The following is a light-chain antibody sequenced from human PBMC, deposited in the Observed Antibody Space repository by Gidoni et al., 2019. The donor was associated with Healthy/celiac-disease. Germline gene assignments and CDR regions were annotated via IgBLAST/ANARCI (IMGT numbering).Light chain of an antibody. Sequence: QSALTQPASVSGSPGQSITISCTGTSSDVGGYNYVSWYQQHPGKAPKLMIHEVSNRPSGVSNRFSGSKSGNTASLTSSGLQAEDEADYYCSSYTSSSTLFGGGTKLTVL. J-gene: IGLJ2*01. CDR3: SSYTSSSTL. CDR1: SSDVGGYNY. CDR2: EVS. V-gene: IGLV2-14*01.